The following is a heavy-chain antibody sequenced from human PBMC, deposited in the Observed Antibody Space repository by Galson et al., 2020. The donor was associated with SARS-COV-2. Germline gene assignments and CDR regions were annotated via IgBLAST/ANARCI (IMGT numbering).Heavy chain of an antibody. Sequence: GESLKISCKVSGYTLTELSMHWVRQAPGKGLEWMGGFDPEDGETIYAQKFQGRVTMTEDTSTDTAYMELSSLRSEDTAVYYCATSTPITGTTGNWFDPWGQGTLVTVSS. J-gene: IGHJ5*02. V-gene: IGHV1-24*01. CDR3: ATSTPITGTTGNWFDP. CDR2: FDPEDGET. D-gene: IGHD1-7*01. CDR1: GYTLTELS.